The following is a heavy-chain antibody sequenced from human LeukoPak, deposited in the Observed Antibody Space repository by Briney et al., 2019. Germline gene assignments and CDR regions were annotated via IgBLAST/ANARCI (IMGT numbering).Heavy chain of an antibody. D-gene: IGHD1-26*01. Sequence: ASVKVSCKASGYTFTGYYMHWVRQASGQGLEWMGWINPNSGGTNYAQKFQGRVTMTEDTSTDTAYMELSSLRSEDTAVYYCATAQRSYYGLNWFDPWGQGTLVTVSS. CDR1: GYTFTGYY. CDR2: INPNSGGT. J-gene: IGHJ5*02. CDR3: ATAQRSYYGLNWFDP. V-gene: IGHV1-2*02.